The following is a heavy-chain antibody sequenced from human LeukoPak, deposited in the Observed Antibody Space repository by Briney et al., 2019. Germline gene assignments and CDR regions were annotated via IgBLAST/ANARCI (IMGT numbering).Heavy chain of an antibody. V-gene: IGHV3-33*01. CDR3: ARDDYDSSGPGGY. Sequence: GGSLRLSCAASGFTFSSYGMHWVRQAPGKGLEWVALIWYDGSNKYYADSVKGRFTISRDNSKNTLYLQMNSLRAEDTAVYYCARDDYDSSGPGGYWGQGTLVNVSS. D-gene: IGHD3-22*01. CDR2: IWYDGSNK. J-gene: IGHJ4*02. CDR1: GFTFSSYG.